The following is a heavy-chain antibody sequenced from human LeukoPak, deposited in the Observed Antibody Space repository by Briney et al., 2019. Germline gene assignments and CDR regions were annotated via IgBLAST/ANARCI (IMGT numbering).Heavy chain of an antibody. Sequence: GGSLRLFCAASGFTFSSYEMSWVRQAPGKGLEWVANIKQDGSEKYYVDSVKGRFTISRDNAKNSLYLQMNSLRAEDTAVYYCARESGYYTYWGQGTLVTVSS. J-gene: IGHJ4*02. CDR3: ARESGYYTY. V-gene: IGHV3-7*01. CDR1: GFTFSSYE. D-gene: IGHD3-3*01. CDR2: IKQDGSEK.